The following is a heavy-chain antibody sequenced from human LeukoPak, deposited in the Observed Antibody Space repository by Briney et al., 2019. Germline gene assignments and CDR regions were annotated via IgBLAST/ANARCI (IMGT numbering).Heavy chain of an antibody. D-gene: IGHD2-2*01. CDR1: GFSFSLYA. CDR2: INSGGDDI. Sequence: QAGGSLRLSCAASGFSFSLYAMNWVRQAPGKGLGWISYINSGGDDIHYAASVRSRFTISRDDAGNTLFLQLSSLRAEDTAVYYCARDTIQPGLIDDWGQGTLVTVSS. V-gene: IGHV3-48*04. J-gene: IGHJ4*02. CDR3: ARDTIQPGLIDD.